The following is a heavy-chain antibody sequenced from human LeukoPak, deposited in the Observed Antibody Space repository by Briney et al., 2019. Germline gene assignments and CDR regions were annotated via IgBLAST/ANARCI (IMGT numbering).Heavy chain of an antibody. CDR3: ARGLPNYDILTGYYIGWFDP. V-gene: IGHV1-2*03. J-gene: IGHJ5*02. D-gene: IGHD3-9*01. CDR1: GYTFTGYY. Sequence: LVASVKVSCKASGYTFTGYYMHWVRQAPGQGLEWMGWINPNSGGTNYAQKLQGRVTMTTDTSTSTAYMELSSLRSEDTAVYYCARGLPNYDILTGYYIGWFDPWGQGTLVTVSS. CDR2: INPNSGGT.